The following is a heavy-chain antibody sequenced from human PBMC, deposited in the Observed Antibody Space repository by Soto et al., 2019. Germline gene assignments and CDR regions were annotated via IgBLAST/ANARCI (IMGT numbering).Heavy chain of an antibody. CDR1: GFTFSSYA. V-gene: IGHV3-30-3*01. J-gene: IGHJ3*02. D-gene: IGHD4-17*01. CDR2: ISYDGSNK. Sequence: PVGSLRLSCAASGFTFSSYAMHWVRQAPGKGLEWVAVISYDGSNKYYADSVKGRFTISRDNSKNTLYLQMNSLRAEDTAVYYCARERVTTVRRDAFDIWGQGTMVTVSS. CDR3: ARERVTTVRRDAFDI.